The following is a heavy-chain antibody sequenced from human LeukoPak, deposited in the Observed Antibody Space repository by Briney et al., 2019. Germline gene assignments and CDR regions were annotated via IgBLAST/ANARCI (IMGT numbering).Heavy chain of an antibody. J-gene: IGHJ4*02. CDR2: ISSSSSYI. Sequence: PGGSLRLSCAASGFTFSSYSMNWVRQAPGKGLEWVSSISSSSSYIYYADSVKGRSTISRDNAKNSLYLQMNSLRAEDTALYHCARDRSYGSFDYWGQGTLVTVSS. V-gene: IGHV3-21*04. D-gene: IGHD5-18*01. CDR3: ARDRSYGSFDY. CDR1: GFTFSSYS.